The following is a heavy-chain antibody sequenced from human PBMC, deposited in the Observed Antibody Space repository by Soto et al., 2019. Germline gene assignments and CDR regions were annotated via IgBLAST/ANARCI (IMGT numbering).Heavy chain of an antibody. CDR1: DDSINSDKYY. Sequence: SETLSLTCSVSDDSINSDKYYWGWIRQPPGKGLEWIGSVYYRGNAYYNPSLQTRVTISLDKSKSQFSLKLNSVAAADSAVYFCARLEGLATISYYFDFWGPGALVTVSS. CDR3: ARLEGLATISYYFDF. D-gene: IGHD5-12*01. CDR2: VYYRGNA. J-gene: IGHJ4*02. V-gene: IGHV4-39*01.